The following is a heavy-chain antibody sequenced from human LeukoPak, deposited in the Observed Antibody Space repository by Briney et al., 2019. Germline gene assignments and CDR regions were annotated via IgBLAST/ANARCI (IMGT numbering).Heavy chain of an antibody. J-gene: IGHJ6*03. CDR2: IYYSGST. CDR1: GGSISSHY. Sequence: SETLSLTCTVSGGSISSHYWSWIRQPPGKGLEWIGYIYYSGSTNYNPSLKSRVTISLDTSKNQFSLKLRSVTAADTAVYYCARDYRSGSYDFYYYYYKDVWGKGTTVTVSS. V-gene: IGHV4-59*11. D-gene: IGHD1-26*01. CDR3: ARDYRSGSYDFYYYYYKDV.